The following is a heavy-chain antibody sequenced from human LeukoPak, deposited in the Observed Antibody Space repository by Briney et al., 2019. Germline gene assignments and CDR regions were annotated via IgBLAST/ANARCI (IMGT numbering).Heavy chain of an antibody. J-gene: IGHJ4*02. D-gene: IGHD2-15*01. CDR2: ISSDSQTI. Sequence: GGSLRLSCSASGFIFKIYSMSWVRQAPGKGLEWVSYISSDSQTIHYSDSAKGRFTISRDNAKSSLYLQLNTVRDDDSGIYYCARAGGRTFDYWGLGTLVTVSS. CDR3: ARAGGRTFDY. CDR1: GFIFKIYS. V-gene: IGHV3-48*02.